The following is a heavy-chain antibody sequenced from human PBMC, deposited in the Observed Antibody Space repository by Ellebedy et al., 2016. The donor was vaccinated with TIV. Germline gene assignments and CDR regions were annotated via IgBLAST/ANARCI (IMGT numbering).Heavy chain of an antibody. D-gene: IGHD2-21*01. CDR2: ISVDNGKT. CDR1: GFTFTSFG. J-gene: IGHJ4*02. V-gene: IGHV1-18*04. CDR3: ARVGWGYSGGEDF. Sequence: ASVKVSCKASGFTFTSFGISWVRQAPGQGLEWLGWISVDNGKTNYAQNLQGRVTMTTGTSTSTAYMELRSLRSDDTAVYYCARVGWGYSGGEDFWGQGTLVTVSS.